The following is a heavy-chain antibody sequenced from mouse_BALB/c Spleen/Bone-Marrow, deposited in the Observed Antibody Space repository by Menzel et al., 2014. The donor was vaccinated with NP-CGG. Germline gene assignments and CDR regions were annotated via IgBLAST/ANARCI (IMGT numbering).Heavy chain of an antibody. CDR3: ARGYSNNYAMDY. V-gene: IGHV1S137*01. D-gene: IGHD2-5*01. CDR1: GYTFTDYA. Sequence: VMLVESGAELVRPGVSVKISCKGSGYTFTDYAMHWVKQSHAESLEWIGVINTYFGDISYNQKFKGKATIAVDKTSRTVYMELARLTAEDSAIYYCARGYSNNYAMDYWGQRTSVTVSS. J-gene: IGHJ4*01. CDR2: INTYFGDI.